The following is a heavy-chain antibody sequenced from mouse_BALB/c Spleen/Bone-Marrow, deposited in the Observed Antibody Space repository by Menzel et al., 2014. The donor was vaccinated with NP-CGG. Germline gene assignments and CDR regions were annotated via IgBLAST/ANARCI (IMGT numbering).Heavy chain of an antibody. CDR3: ARILYWYFDV. V-gene: IGHV1-84*02. J-gene: IGHJ1*01. CDR1: GYTFTDYY. CDR2: IYPGSGNT. Sequence: VQLVESGPELVKPGASVKISCKASGYTFTDYYINWVKQKPGQGLEWIGWIYPGSGNTKYNEKFKGKATLTVDTSSSTAYMQLSSLTSEDTAVYFCARILYWYFDVWGAGTTVTVSS.